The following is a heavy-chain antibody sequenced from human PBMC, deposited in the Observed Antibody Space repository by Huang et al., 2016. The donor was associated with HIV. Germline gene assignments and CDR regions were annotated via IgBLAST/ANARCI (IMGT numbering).Heavy chain of an antibody. CDR2: NSAYDGNT. V-gene: IGHV1-18*01. J-gene: IGHJ5*01. Sequence: QVELVQSGAEVKRPGASVRVSCKAAGYIFTKYGINWVRQAPGQGLGWMGWNSAYDGNTNYAEKFQGRVTLTRDTSATTAYMELRDVTSAETAVYYCARDHWYPLQNWFDLWGQGTLVTVSS. CDR1: GYIFTKYG. D-gene: IGHD1-1*01. CDR3: ARDHWYPLQNWFDL.